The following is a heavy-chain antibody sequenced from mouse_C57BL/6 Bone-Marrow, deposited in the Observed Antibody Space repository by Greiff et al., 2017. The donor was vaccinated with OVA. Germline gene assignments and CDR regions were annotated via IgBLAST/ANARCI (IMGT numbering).Heavy chain of an antibody. CDR3: ARPSNNAYFDV. V-gene: IGHV5-12*01. D-gene: IGHD2-5*01. J-gene: IGHJ1*03. CDR2: ISNGGGST. CDR1: GFTFSDYY. Sequence: EVNVVESGGGLVQPGGSLKLSCAASGFTFSDYYMYWVRQTPEKRLEWVAYISNGGGSTYYPDTVKGRFTISRDNAKNTLYLQMSRRKSEDTAMYYCARPSNNAYFDVWGTGTTVTVSS.